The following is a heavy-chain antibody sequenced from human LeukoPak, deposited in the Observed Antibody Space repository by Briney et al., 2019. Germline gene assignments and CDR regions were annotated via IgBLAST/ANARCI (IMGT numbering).Heavy chain of an antibody. V-gene: IGHV3-7*01. CDR1: GFTFSRYW. CDR2: INQDESAK. D-gene: IGHD3-3*01. CDR3: ARDRNTDFWSGYYTNYFDY. J-gene: IGHJ4*02. Sequence: GGSLRLSCAASGFTFSRYWMSWVRQAPGKGLEWVASINQDESAKYYVDSVKGRFTISRDNAKNSLFLQMNSLRAEDTAVYYCARDRNTDFWSGYYTNYFDYWGQGTLVSVSS.